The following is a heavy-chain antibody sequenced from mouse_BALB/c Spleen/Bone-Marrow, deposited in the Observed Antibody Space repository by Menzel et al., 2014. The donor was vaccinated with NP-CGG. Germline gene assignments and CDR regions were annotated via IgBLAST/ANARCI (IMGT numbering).Heavy chain of an antibody. D-gene: IGHD1-1*01. Sequence: VHLQQPGPELVKPGASVKISCKASGYSFTGYFMNWVKQSNGKSLEWIGRINPYNGDTFYNQKFKGKATLTVDKSSSTAHMELLSLTSEDSAVYYCGRSGYYGSSYFDVWGAGTTVTVSS. J-gene: IGHJ1*01. CDR1: GYSFTGYF. CDR2: INPYNGDT. CDR3: GRSGYYGSSYFDV. V-gene: IGHV1-37*01.